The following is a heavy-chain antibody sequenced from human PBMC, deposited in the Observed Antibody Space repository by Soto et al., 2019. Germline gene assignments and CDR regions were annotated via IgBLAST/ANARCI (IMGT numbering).Heavy chain of an antibody. CDR3: ARDPMLIAVPGGVWIKNAFDV. Sequence: ASVKVSCKASGYTFTRYVMHWVRQAPGQRLEWMRWINAGNGNTKFSQKFQGRVTITRDTSASTVYMELSSLRSEDTAVYYCARDPMLIAVPGGVWIKNAFDVWGQGTLVT. CDR1: GYTFTRYV. J-gene: IGHJ3*01. CDR2: INAGNGNT. D-gene: IGHD6-19*01. V-gene: IGHV1-3*01.